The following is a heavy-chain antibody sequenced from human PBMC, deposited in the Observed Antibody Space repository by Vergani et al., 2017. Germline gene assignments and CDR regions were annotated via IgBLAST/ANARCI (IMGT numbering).Heavy chain of an antibody. CDR2: IKQDGSED. CDR3: ARDRAASMIVVVTAEFDY. V-gene: IGHV3-7*01. D-gene: IGHD3-22*01. CDR1: GFNFQIYW. J-gene: IGHJ4*02. Sequence: EVLLVESGGDLVQPGGSLRPSCEASGFNFQIYWMGWARRTAEKGLEWVANIKQDGSEDYYVDSVKGRFTITRDNAKKFIYLQMNSMRADDTAVYYCARDRAASMIVVVTAEFDYWGQGTLVTVSS.